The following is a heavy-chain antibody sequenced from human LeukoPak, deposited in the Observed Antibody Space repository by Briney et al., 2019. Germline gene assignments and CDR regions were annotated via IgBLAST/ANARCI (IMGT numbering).Heavy chain of an antibody. J-gene: IGHJ6*03. CDR2: IYYSGST. V-gene: IGHV4-59*01. D-gene: IGHD3-10*01. Sequence: SETLSLTCTVSGGSISSYYWSWIRQPPGKGLEWIGYIYYSGSTNYNPSLKSRVTISVDTSKNQFSLKLSSLTAADTAVYYCARESALWFGELNYYYYYMDVWGKGTTVTVSS. CDR1: GGSISSYY. CDR3: ARESALWFGELNYYYYYMDV.